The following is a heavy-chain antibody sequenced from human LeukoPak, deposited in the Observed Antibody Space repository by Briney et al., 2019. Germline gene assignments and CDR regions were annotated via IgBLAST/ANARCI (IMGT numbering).Heavy chain of an antibody. CDR3: ARALPSPLYSGSYADAFDI. CDR1: GFTFSSYS. V-gene: IGHV3-21*01. Sequence: GGSLRLSCAASGFTFSSYSMNWVRQAPGKGLEWVSSISSSSSYIYYADSVKGRFTISRDNAKNSLYLQMNSLRAEDTAVHYCARALPSPLYSGSYADAFDIWGQGTMVTVSS. CDR2: ISSSSSYI. D-gene: IGHD1-26*01. J-gene: IGHJ3*02.